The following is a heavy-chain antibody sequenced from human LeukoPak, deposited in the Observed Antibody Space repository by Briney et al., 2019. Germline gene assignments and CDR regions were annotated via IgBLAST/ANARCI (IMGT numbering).Heavy chain of an antibody. J-gene: IGHJ4*02. CDR1: GGSISSGGYY. D-gene: IGHD5-18*01. CDR2: IYYSGST. CDR3: ARGADTANYYFDY. V-gene: IGHV4-31*03. Sequence: SETLSHTCTVSGGSISSGGYYWSWIRQHPGKGLEWIGYIYYSGSTYYNPSLKSRVTISVDTSKNQFSLKLSSVTAADTAVYYCARGADTANYYFDYWGQGTLVTVSS.